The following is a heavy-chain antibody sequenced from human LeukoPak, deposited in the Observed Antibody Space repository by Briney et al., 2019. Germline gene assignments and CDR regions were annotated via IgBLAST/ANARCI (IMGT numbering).Heavy chain of an antibody. V-gene: IGHV3-53*01. D-gene: IGHD2-2*01. CDR1: GFTFSSYA. CDR2: VYTGDNT. Sequence: GGSLRLSCAASGFTFSSYAMHWVRQAPGKGLEWVSVVYTGDNTYYAGSVKGRFTISRDNSKNTLYLQMNSLRAEDTAVYYCARDREAGTSASRFDYWGQGTLVTVSS. J-gene: IGHJ4*02. CDR3: ARDREAGTSASRFDY.